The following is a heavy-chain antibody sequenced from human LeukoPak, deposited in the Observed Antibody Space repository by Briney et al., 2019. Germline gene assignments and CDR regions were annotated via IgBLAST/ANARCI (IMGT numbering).Heavy chain of an antibody. CDR1: GDSVSSNSAA. CDR3: ARVRITMVRGVIEFGDYYYYGMDV. V-gene: IGHV6-1*01. J-gene: IGHJ6*02. Sequence: SQTLSLTCAISGDSVSSNSAAWNWIRQSPSRGLEWLGRTYYRSKWYNDYAVSVKSRITINPDTSKNQFPLQLNSVTPEDTAVYYCARVRITMVRGVIEFGDYYYYGMDVWGQGTTVTVSS. D-gene: IGHD3-10*01. CDR2: TYYRSKWYN.